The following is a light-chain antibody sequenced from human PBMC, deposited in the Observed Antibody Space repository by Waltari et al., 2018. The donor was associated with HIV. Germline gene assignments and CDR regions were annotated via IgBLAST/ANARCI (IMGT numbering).Light chain of an antibody. CDR2: DNN. V-gene: IGLV1-51*01. Sequence: QSVLTQPPSVSAAPGQKVTIPCSGSSSNIRKNFVYWFKQLPGTAPKLLIYDNNKRPSGIPDRFSGSKSGTSATLGITGLQTGDEADYYCGTWDSSLSGVVFGGGTKLTVL. CDR3: GTWDSSLSGVV. CDR1: SSNIRKNF. J-gene: IGLJ2*01.